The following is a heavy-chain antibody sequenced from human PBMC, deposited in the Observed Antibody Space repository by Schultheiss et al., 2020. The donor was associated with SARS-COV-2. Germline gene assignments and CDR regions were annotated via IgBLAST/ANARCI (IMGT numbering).Heavy chain of an antibody. CDR1: GDSIKNYF. CDR2: VYYSGRT. V-gene: IGHV4-59*13. D-gene: IGHD2-2*01. J-gene: IGHJ4*02. Sequence: SETLSLTCTVSGDSIKNYFWSWIRQSPGKGLEWIGFVYYSGRTNYTPSLRSRVSISADTSKNQISLRLTSVNAADTAVYYCASSLGSISEFDLWGQGTLVTVSS. CDR3: ASSLGSISEFDL.